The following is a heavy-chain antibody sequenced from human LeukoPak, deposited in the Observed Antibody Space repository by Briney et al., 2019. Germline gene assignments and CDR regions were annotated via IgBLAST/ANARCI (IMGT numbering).Heavy chain of an antibody. Sequence: GGSLRLSCAASGFTFSNYAMSWVRQAPGKGLEWVSVITGSGGGTHYADSVKGRFTISRDNSKNTLYVQMNSLRVEDTAVYYCAKVGDYLWGSMDVWGQATTVTVCS. CDR1: GFTFSNYA. J-gene: IGHJ6*02. CDR2: ITGSGGGT. CDR3: AKVGDYLWGSMDV. D-gene: IGHD3-16*01. V-gene: IGHV3-23*01.